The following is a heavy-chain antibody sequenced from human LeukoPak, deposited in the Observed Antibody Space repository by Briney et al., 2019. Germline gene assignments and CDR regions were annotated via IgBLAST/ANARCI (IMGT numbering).Heavy chain of an antibody. CDR1: GVSIRSHY. CDR3: ARVMDDYVWGSYRQSFDY. V-gene: IGHV4-59*11. CDR2: IYYRGSS. D-gene: IGHD3-16*02. Sequence: KASETLSLTCTVSGVSIRSHYWSWIRQPPGKGLEWIGFIYYRGSSNYNPSLKSRVTISVDTSKNQFSLKLSSVTAADTAVCYCARVMDDYVWGSYRQSFDYWGQGTLVTVSS. J-gene: IGHJ4*02.